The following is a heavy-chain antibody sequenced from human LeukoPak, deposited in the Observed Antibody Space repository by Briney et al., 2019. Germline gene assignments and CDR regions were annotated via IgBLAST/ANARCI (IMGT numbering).Heavy chain of an antibody. J-gene: IGHJ4*02. V-gene: IGHV3-21*01. CDR2: ISSSSSYI. Sequence: GGSLRLSCAASGFTFSSYSMNWVRQAPGKGLEWVSSISSSSSYIYYADSVKGRFTISRDNAKNSLYLQMNSLRAEDTAVYYCARDLTYYDSSGYGYWGQGTLVTVSS. CDR3: ARDLTYYDSSGYGY. D-gene: IGHD3-22*01. CDR1: GFTFSSYS.